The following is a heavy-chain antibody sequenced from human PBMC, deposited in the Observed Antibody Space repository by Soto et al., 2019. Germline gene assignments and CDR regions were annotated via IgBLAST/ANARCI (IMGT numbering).Heavy chain of an antibody. CDR2: TYYRSKWYN. V-gene: IGHV6-1*01. Sequence: LSQTLSLTCAISGDSVSSNSAAWNWIRQSPSRGLEWLGRTYYRSKWYNDYAVSVKGRITINPDTSKNQFSLQLNSVTPEDTAVYYCAREVHYDYIWGSYRPFDYWGQGTLVTVSS. D-gene: IGHD3-16*02. CDR3: AREVHYDYIWGSYRPFDY. J-gene: IGHJ4*02. CDR1: GDSVSSNSAA.